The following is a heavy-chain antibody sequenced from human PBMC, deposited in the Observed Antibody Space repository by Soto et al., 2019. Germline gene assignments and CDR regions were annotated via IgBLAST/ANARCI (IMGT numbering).Heavy chain of an antibody. CDR2: MNPYSANT. V-gene: IGHV1-8*01. CDR3: ARVFTVRRGSGSDY. Sequence: QVQLVQSGAEVKKPGASVKVSCKASGHTFTSYDIHWVRQATGQGLEWMGWMNPYSANTGYAQTFQGRVTMTRDTSISTAYMELSSLRSEDTAVYYCARVFTVRRGSGSDYWGQGTLVTVSS. CDR1: GHTFTSYD. D-gene: IGHD1-26*01. J-gene: IGHJ4*02.